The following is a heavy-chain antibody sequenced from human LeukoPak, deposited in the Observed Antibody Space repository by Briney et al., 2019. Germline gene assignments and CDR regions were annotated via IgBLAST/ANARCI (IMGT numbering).Heavy chain of an antibody. CDR1: GFTFSSYG. CDR3: ARSGYSYGYGTDAFDI. V-gene: IGHV3-30*02. CDR2: IRYDGSNK. J-gene: IGHJ3*02. Sequence: RAGGSLRLSCAASGFTFSSYGMHWVRQAPGKGLEWVAFIRYDGSNKYYADSVKGRFTISRDNSKNTLYLQMNSLRSEDTAVYYCARSGYSYGYGTDAFDIWGQGTMVTVSS. D-gene: IGHD5-18*01.